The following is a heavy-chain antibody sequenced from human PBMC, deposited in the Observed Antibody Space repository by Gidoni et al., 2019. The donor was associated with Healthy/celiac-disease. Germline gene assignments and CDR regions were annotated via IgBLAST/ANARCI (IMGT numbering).Heavy chain of an antibody. D-gene: IGHD6-13*01. Sequence: QLQLQESGPGLVKPSETLSLTCTVSGGSISSSSYYWGWIRQPPGKGLEWIGSIYYSGSTYYNPSLKSRVTISVDTSKNQFSLKLSSVTAADTAVYYCARRSIAAAGTEDYYYFDYWGQGTLVTVSS. CDR1: GGSISSSSYY. J-gene: IGHJ4*02. V-gene: IGHV4-39*01. CDR3: ARRSIAAAGTEDYYYFDY. CDR2: IYYSGST.